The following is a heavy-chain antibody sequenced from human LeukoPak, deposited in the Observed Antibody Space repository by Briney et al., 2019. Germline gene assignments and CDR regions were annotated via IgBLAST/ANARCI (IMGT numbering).Heavy chain of an antibody. CDR3: ASNAYYDSSGYYLGLDY. CDR2: INHSGST. V-gene: IGHV4-34*01. CDR1: GGSISGYY. D-gene: IGHD3-22*01. Sequence: PSETLSLTCAVYGGSISGYYWSWIRQPPGKGLEWIGEINHSGSTNYNPSLKSRVTISVDTSKNQFSLKLSSVTAADTAVYYCASNAYYDSSGYYLGLDYWGQGTLVTVSS. J-gene: IGHJ4*02.